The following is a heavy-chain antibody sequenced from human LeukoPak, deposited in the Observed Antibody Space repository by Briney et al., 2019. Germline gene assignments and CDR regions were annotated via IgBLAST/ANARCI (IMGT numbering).Heavy chain of an antibody. CDR1: GFTFSSYA. V-gene: IGHV3-30-3*01. D-gene: IGHD4-17*01. CDR2: ISYDGSNK. J-gene: IGHJ4*02. CDR3: ARDPRGSTVTTRGDY. Sequence: GGSLRLSCAASGFTFSSYAMHWVRQAPGRGREWVAVISYDGSNKYYADSVKGRFTISRDNSKNTLFLQMNSLRTEDTAVYYCARDPRGSTVTTRGDYWGQGTLVTVSS.